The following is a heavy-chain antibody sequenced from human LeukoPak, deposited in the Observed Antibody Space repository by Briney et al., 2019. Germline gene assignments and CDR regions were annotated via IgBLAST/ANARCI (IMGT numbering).Heavy chain of an antibody. J-gene: IGHJ3*02. CDR3: AREWYDSSGYYDDAFDI. D-gene: IGHD3-22*01. Sequence: GGSLRLSCAASGFIFSSYAMSWVRQAPGKGLEWVSGISGSADITDYADSVKGRFTISRDNSKNSLYLQMNSLRAEDTAVYYCAREWYDSSGYYDDAFDIWGQGTMVTVSS. V-gene: IGHV3-23*01. CDR1: GFIFSSYA. CDR2: ISGSADIT.